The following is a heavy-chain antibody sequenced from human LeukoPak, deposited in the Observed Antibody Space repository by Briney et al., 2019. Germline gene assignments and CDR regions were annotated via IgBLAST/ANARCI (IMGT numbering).Heavy chain of an antibody. V-gene: IGHV4-34*01. CDR3: ARRGIVATNAFDI. CDR1: GGSFSGYY. CDR2: INHSGST. D-gene: IGHD5-12*01. J-gene: IGHJ3*02. Sequence: PSETLSLTCAVYGGSFSGYYWSWIRQPPGKGLEWIGEINHSGSTNYNPSLKSRVTISIDTSKNQFSLKLSSVTAADTAVYYCARRGIVATNAFDIWGQGTMVTVSS.